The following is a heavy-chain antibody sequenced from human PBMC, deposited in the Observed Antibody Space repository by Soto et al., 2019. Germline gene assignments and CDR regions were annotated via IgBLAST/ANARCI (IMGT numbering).Heavy chain of an antibody. CDR2: IHYSGNT. Sequence: SETLSLTCSVSGYSITTTDWWGWIRQSPGKGLEWIGYIHYSGNTYYNPSLKSRLTISVDTSKNQFSLKLNSVTAADTAVYYCARENYGDFFDYWGQGTLVTVSS. CDR3: ARENYGDFFDY. J-gene: IGHJ4*02. V-gene: IGHV4-28*03. CDR1: GYSITTTDW. D-gene: IGHD4-17*01.